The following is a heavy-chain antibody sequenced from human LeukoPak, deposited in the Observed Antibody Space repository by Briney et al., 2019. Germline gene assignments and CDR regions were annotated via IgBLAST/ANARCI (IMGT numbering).Heavy chain of an antibody. CDR1: GSTFSSYG. V-gene: IGHV3-30*02. D-gene: IGHD3-3*01. CDR2: IRYDGSNK. CDR3: AKDSDSRITIFGVVTDFDY. Sequence: GGSLRLSCAASGSTFSSYGMHWVRQAPGKGLEWVAFIRYDGSNKYYADSVKGRFTISRDNSKNTLYLQMNSLRAEDTAVYYCAKDSDSRITIFGVVTDFDYWGQGALVTVSS. J-gene: IGHJ4*02.